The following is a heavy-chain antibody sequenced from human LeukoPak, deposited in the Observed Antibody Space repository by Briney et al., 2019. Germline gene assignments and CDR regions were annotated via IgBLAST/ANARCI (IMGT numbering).Heavy chain of an antibody. V-gene: IGHV3-48*03. CDR3: ARDLPDYYGSGSYYNPFDY. CDR1: GFTFSSYE. J-gene: IGHJ4*02. CDR2: ISSNGSTI. Sequence: PGGSLRLSCAASGFTFSSYEMNWVRQAPGKGLEWVSYISSNGSTIYYADTVKGRFTISRDNAKNSLYLQMNSLRAEDTAVYYCARDLPDYYGSGSYYNPFDYWGQGTLVTVSS. D-gene: IGHD3-10*01.